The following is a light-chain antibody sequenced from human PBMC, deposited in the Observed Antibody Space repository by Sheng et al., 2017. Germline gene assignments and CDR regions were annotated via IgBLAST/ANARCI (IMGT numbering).Light chain of an antibody. J-gene: IGKJ2*01. Sequence: EILMTQSPATLSVSPGECATLSCRTSQDVKYNLAWYQHKPGQAPRLLIYGASTRATGVPLRFSGSGSGTEFTLTISSLQSDDFAIYYCQQYNNWPPKYTFGQGTRLDI. CDR3: QQYNNWPPKYT. CDR1: QDVKYN. V-gene: IGKV3-15*01. CDR2: GAS.